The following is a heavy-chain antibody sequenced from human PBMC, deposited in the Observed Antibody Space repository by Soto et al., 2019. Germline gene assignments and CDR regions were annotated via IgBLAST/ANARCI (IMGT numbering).Heavy chain of an antibody. Sequence: QVQLQESGPGLVKPSETLSLTCTVSGGSISSYYWSWIRQPPGKGLEWIGYIYYSGSTNYNPSLKSRVTISVDTSKNQFSLKPSSVTAADTAVYYCARVAVTTNIVYYYYMDVWGKGTTVTVSS. CDR3: ARVAVTTNIVYYYYMDV. CDR1: GGSISSYY. V-gene: IGHV4-59*01. J-gene: IGHJ6*03. CDR2: IYYSGST. D-gene: IGHD4-17*01.